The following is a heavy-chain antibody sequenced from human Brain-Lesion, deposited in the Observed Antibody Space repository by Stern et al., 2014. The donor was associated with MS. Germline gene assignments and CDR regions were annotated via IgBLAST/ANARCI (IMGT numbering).Heavy chain of an antibody. CDR3: ARLRIPDFGFSGYDPAFDY. V-gene: IGHV3-30-3*01. J-gene: IGHJ4*02. CDR2: ISFDGNNK. CDR1: GFTFSHYA. D-gene: IGHD5-12*01. Sequence: VQLVQSGGGVVQPGRSLRLSCAASGFTFSHYAMYWVRQAPGKGLEWVAVISFDGNNKDYADSIKGRFTIFRDNSKNTLYLQMNSLRGEDTAVYYGARLRIPDFGFSGYDPAFDYWGQGTLVTVSS.